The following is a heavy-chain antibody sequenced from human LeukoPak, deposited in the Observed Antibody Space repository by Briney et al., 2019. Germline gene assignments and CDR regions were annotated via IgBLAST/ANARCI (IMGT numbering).Heavy chain of an antibody. D-gene: IGHD6-19*01. J-gene: IGHJ4*02. CDR2: ISGSGGST. Sequence: PGGSLRLSCAASGFTFSSSAMSWVRQAPGKGLEWVSAISGSGGSTYYADSVKGRFTISRDNSKNTLYLQMNSLRAEDTAVYYCAKAGSSGRRGYFDYWGQGTLVTVSS. CDR1: GFTFSSSA. V-gene: IGHV3-23*01. CDR3: AKAGSSGRRGYFDY.